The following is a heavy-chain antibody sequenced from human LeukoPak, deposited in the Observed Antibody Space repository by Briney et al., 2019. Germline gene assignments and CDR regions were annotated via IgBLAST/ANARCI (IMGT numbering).Heavy chain of an antibody. CDR2: IYYSGST. Sequence: SETLSLTCTVSGGSISSYYWSWIRQPPGKGLEWIGYIYYSGSTNYNPSLKSRVTISVDTSKNQFSLKLSSVTAADTAVYYCARSRTLTANWGPSASYYFDYWGQGTLVTVSS. D-gene: IGHD7-27*01. CDR1: GGSISSYY. V-gene: IGHV4-59*01. J-gene: IGHJ4*02. CDR3: ARSRTLTANWGPSASYYFDY.